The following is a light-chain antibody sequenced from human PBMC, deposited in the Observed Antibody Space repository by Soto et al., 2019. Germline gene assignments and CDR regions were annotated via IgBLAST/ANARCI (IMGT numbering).Light chain of an antibody. CDR2: EVS. Sequence: QSVLTQPASVSGSPGQSITISCTGTSSDVGAYNYVSWYQQNPGTVPKLMIYEVSNRPSGVSNRFSGSKSGNTASLTISGLRAEDEADYYCSSYTSSSTQVFGGGTQLTVL. CDR3: SSYTSSSTQV. V-gene: IGLV2-14*01. CDR1: SSDVGAYNY. J-gene: IGLJ3*02.